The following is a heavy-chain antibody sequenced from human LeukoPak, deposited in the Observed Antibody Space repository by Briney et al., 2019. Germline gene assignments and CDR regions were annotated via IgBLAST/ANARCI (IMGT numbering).Heavy chain of an antibody. Sequence: ASVEVSCKASGYTFTSYDINWVRQATGQGLEWMGWMNPNSGNTGYAQKFQGRVTMTRNTSISTAYMELSSLRSEDTAVYYCARSGVIVGATTGGDYWGQGTLVTVSS. J-gene: IGHJ4*02. CDR1: GYTFTSYD. V-gene: IGHV1-8*01. CDR2: MNPNSGNT. CDR3: ARSGVIVGATTGGDY. D-gene: IGHD1-26*01.